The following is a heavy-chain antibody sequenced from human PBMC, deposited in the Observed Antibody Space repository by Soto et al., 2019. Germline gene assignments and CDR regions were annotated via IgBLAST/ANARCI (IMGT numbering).Heavy chain of an antibody. CDR1: VFTFSSYS. V-gene: IGHV3-21*01. Sequence: GPLRLSCAASVFTFSSYSMNWVRQAPGKGLEWVSSISSSSSYIYYADSVKGRFTISRDNAKNSLYLQMNSLRAEDTAVYYCARDQSPIVLMVYAGSGWFDPWGQGTLVTVSS. D-gene: IGHD2-8*01. CDR3: ARDQSPIVLMVYAGSGWFDP. CDR2: ISSSSSYI. J-gene: IGHJ5*02.